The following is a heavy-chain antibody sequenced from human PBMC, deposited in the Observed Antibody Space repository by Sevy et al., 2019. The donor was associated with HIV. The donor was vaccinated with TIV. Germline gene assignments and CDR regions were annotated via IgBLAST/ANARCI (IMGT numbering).Heavy chain of an antibody. CDR2: INHGGST. Sequence: SETLSLTCAVYGGSFSGYYWSWIRQPPGKGLEWIGEINHGGSTSYNPSLKSRVTTSVDKSKNQYSLKLSSVTAADTALYYCARVGVGYCSSTRCPKDLDVWGQGTTVSVSS. V-gene: IGHV4-34*01. D-gene: IGHD2-2*01. CDR3: ARVGVGYCSSTRCPKDLDV. CDR1: GGSFSGYY. J-gene: IGHJ6*02.